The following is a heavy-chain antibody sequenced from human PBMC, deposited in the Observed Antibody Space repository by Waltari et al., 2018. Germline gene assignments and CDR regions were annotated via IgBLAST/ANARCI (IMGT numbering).Heavy chain of an antibody. J-gene: IGHJ5*02. D-gene: IGHD6-13*01. CDR2: INPNTGGT. CDR3: ARAVSSWQLDVNWFDP. Sequence: QVQLVQSGAEVKKPGASVKVSCKPSGYTFTGYHFPWVRQAPGQGLEWLGWINPNTGGTNYAQKFQGRVTMTRDTAISTAYMELSRLRSDDTAVYFCARAVSSWQLDVNWFDPWGQGTLVTVSS. CDR1: GYTFTGYH. V-gene: IGHV1-2*02.